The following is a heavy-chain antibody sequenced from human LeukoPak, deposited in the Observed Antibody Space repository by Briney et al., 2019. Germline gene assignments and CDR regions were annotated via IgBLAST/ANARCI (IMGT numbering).Heavy chain of an antibody. CDR1: GFTVSSTY. CDR2: IYSGGST. J-gene: IGHJ3*01. CDR3: ARDRQAARVVVASDAFDV. V-gene: IGHV3-66*01. Sequence: GGSLRLACAASGFTVSSTYMSWVRQAPGKGLEWVSVIYSGGSTYYADSVRGRFTISRDNSENTLYLQMNSLRAEDTAVYYCARDRQAARVVVASDAFDVWGQGTMVTVSS. D-gene: IGHD2-15*01.